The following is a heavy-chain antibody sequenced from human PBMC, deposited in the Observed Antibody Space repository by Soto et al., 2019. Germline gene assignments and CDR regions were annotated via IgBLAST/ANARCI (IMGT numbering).Heavy chain of an antibody. D-gene: IGHD3-22*01. Sequence: PGGSLRLSCDASGFTLSGFAMHWVRQAPGQGLEWVAVISNDGTNQYYSESVKGQFTISRDNSKNTLYLQMNNLRAEDTAVYYCAKAYYYDSSGYYDNYYAMDVWGQGTTVTVSS. CDR1: GFTLSGFA. CDR3: AKAYYYDSSGYYDNYYAMDV. J-gene: IGHJ6*02. CDR2: ISNDGTNQ. V-gene: IGHV3-30*18.